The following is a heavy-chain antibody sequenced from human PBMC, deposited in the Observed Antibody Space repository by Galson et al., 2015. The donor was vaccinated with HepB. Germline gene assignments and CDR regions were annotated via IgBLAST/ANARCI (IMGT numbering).Heavy chain of an antibody. D-gene: IGHD3-10*01. CDR3: ARGTGSYYIHATIFDY. CDR1: GFTFSSYG. CDR2: IWYDGSNK. Sequence: SLRLSCAASGFTFSSYGMHWVRQVPGKGLEWVAVIWYDGSNKYYADSVKGRFTSSRDNSKNTLYLQMNSLRAEDTAVYYCARGTGSYYIHATIFDYWGQGTLVTVSS. V-gene: IGHV3-33*01. J-gene: IGHJ4*02.